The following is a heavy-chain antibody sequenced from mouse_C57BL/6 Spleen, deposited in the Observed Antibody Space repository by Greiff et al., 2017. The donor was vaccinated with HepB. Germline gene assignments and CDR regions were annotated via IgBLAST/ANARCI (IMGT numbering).Heavy chain of an antibody. V-gene: IGHV1-64*01. Sequence: QVHVKQSGAELVKPGASVKLSCKASGYTLPSYWMHWVKQRPGQGLEWIGMIHPNSGSTNYNEKFKSKATLTVDKSSSTAYMQLSSLTSEDSAVYYCASGSSSGPFFAYWGQGTLVTVSA. CDR2: IHPNSGST. D-gene: IGHD3-2*02. CDR3: ASGSSSGPFFAY. J-gene: IGHJ3*01. CDR1: GYTLPSYW.